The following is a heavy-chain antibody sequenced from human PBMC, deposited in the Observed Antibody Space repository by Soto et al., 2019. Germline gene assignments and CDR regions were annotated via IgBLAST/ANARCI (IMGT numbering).Heavy chain of an antibody. CDR3: ARDHPQEGFIDG. V-gene: IGHV1-69*04. J-gene: IGHJ6*02. Sequence: SVKVSCKASGGTFSSYTISWVRQAPGQGLEWMGRIIPILGMANYAQKFQGRVTITADKSTSTVYTELSSLRSEDTAVYYCARDHPQEGFIDGWGQGTTVTGSS. CDR1: GGTFSSYT. CDR2: IIPILGMA.